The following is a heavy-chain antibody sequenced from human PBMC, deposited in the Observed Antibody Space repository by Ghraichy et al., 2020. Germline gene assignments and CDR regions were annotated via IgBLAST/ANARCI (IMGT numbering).Heavy chain of an antibody. J-gene: IGHJ6*02. CDR2: IYYSGST. D-gene: IGHD2-8*01. Sequence: SETLSLTCTVSGGSISSYYWSWIRQPPGKGLEWIGYIYYSGSTNYNPSLKSRVTISVDTSKNQFSLKLSSVTAADTAVYYCARGGPGEVYAPLYYYYGMDVWGQGTTVTVSS. V-gene: IGHV4-59*01. CDR3: ARGGPGEVYAPLYYYYGMDV. CDR1: GGSISSYY.